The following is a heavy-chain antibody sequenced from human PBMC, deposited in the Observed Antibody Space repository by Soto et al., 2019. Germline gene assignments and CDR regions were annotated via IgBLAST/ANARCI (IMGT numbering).Heavy chain of an antibody. CDR1: GFTFSSYA. V-gene: IGHV3-30-3*01. Sequence: PGGSLRLSCAASGFTFSSYAMHWVRQAPGKGLEWVAVISYDGSNKYYADSVKGRLTISRDNSKNTLYLQMNSLRAEDTAVYYCARVGQQLAYYYGMDVWGQGTTVTVSS. D-gene: IGHD6-13*01. J-gene: IGHJ6*02. CDR2: ISYDGSNK. CDR3: ARVGQQLAYYYGMDV.